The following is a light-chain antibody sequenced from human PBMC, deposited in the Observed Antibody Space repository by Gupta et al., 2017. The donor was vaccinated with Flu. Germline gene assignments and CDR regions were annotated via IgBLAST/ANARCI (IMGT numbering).Light chain of an antibody. CDR2: WAS. CDR3: QQYYGTPYT. CDR1: QSVLYSATNKNY. V-gene: IGKV4-1*01. J-gene: IGKJ2*01. Sequence: SLGESATINCKSSQSVLYSATNKNYLAWYQQKPGQPPKLLIYWASTRESGVPDRFSGSGSGTDFTLTISSLQAEDVAVYYCQQYYGTPYTFGQGTKMEIK.